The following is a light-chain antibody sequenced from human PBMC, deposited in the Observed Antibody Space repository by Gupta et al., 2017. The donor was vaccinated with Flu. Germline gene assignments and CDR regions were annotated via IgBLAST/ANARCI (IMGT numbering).Light chain of an antibody. CDR3: QSYETSPARYV. CDR1: ITVVGTVHV. Sequence: IVSTGNITVVGTVHVLYWYYHCPATAPKLLMYGSNKRPSDIPNRFSGSKSGTTAALTITGLQAEDEADYYCQSYETSPARYVFGAGTKVTVL. V-gene: IGLV1-40*01. CDR2: GSN. J-gene: IGLJ1*01.